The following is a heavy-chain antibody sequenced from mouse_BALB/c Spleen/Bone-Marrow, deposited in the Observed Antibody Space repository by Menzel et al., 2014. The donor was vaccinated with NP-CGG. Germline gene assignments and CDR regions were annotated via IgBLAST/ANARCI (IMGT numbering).Heavy chain of an antibody. Sequence: EVHLVESGGGLAQPGGSRKLSCAASGSTFSSFGMHWVRQAPEQGLEWVAYISSGSSTIYYADTVKGRFTISRDNPKNTLFLQMTSLRAEDTAMYYCARDEDYAIDYWGQGTSVTVSS. CDR1: GSTFSSFG. J-gene: IGHJ4*01. CDR2: ISSGSSTI. CDR3: ARDEDYAIDY. V-gene: IGHV5-17*02.